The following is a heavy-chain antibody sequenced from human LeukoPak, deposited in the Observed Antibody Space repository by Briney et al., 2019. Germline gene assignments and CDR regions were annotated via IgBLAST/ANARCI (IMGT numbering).Heavy chain of an antibody. D-gene: IGHD2-2*01. V-gene: IGHV4-39*01. Sequence: SETLSLTCIVSGGSISSRNYYWGWIRQPPGKGLEGIGSIYYSGCTYYNTSLKSRITIPVDTSKNQLSLKLNSLTAADKAVYYCARSRKNDCTSTSCYPDYWGQGALVTVSS. CDR2: IYYSGCT. CDR3: ARSRKNDCTSTSCYPDY. J-gene: IGHJ4*02. CDR1: GGSISSRNYY.